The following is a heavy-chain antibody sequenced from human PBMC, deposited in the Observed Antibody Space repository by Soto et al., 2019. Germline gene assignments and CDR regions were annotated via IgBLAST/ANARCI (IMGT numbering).Heavy chain of an antibody. CDR3: VRDRSIAGTHDY. Sequence: EVQLVESGGGLVQPEGSLRLSCTASGFTFSSYNMNWVRQAPGKGLEWVSYITSSSRTIYYADSVKGRFTISRDNAKNSLYLQMNSLRDEDTGVYYCVRDRSIAGTHDYWGQGTLVTVSS. J-gene: IGHJ4*02. CDR2: ITSSSRTI. CDR1: GFTFSSYN. V-gene: IGHV3-48*02. D-gene: IGHD6-6*01.